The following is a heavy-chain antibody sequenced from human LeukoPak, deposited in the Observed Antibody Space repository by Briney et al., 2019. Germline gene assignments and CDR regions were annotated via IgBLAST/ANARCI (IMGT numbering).Heavy chain of an antibody. Sequence: PGGSLRLSCAASGFTFSSYSMNWVRQAPGKGLEWVSVIYSGGSTYYADSAKGRFTISRDNSKNTLYLQMNSLRAEDTAVYYCARVFGNRGSELDPWGQGTLVTVSS. D-gene: IGHD3-3*01. J-gene: IGHJ5*02. CDR2: IYSGGST. V-gene: IGHV3-66*01. CDR3: ARVFGNRGSELDP. CDR1: GFTFSSYS.